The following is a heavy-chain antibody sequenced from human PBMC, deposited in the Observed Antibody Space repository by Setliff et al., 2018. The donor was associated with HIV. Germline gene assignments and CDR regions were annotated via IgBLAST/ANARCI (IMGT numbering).Heavy chain of an antibody. Sequence: ASVKVSCKASGGNFGNSAIGWVRQAPGQGLEWMGWISAYQGNTNYAQKFQGRVTMTTDTSTSTAYMELRSLRSDDTAVYYCARDPKGDGWAYFDSWGQGTLVTVSS. D-gene: IGHD6-19*01. CDR3: ARDPKGDGWAYFDS. CDR2: ISAYQGNT. J-gene: IGHJ4*02. V-gene: IGHV1-18*01. CDR1: GGNFGNSA.